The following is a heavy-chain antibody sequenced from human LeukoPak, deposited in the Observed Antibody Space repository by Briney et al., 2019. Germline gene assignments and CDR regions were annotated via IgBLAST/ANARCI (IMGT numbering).Heavy chain of an antibody. J-gene: IGHJ4*02. CDR1: GYTFTSYG. V-gene: IGHV1-46*01. Sequence: ASVKVSCKASGYTFTSYGISWVRQAPGQGLEWMGIINPSGGSTSYAQKFQGRVTMTRDTSTSTVYMELSSLRSEDTAVYYCARDLHPYYGSGSYYSPLDYWGQGTLVTVSS. D-gene: IGHD3-10*01. CDR2: INPSGGST. CDR3: ARDLHPYYGSGSYYSPLDY.